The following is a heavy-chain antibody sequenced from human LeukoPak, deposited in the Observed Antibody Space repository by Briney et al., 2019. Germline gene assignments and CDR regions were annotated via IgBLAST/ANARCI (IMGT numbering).Heavy chain of an antibody. Sequence: SVKVSCKASGGTFISYTISWVRRAPGQGLEWMGRIIPILGIANYAQKFQGRVTITADKSTSTAYMELSSLRSEDTAVYYCALPGTPFPYYYYGMDVWGQGTTVTVSS. CDR3: ALPGTPFPYYYYGMDV. CDR2: IIPILGIA. V-gene: IGHV1-69*02. CDR1: GGTFISYT. D-gene: IGHD3-10*01. J-gene: IGHJ6*02.